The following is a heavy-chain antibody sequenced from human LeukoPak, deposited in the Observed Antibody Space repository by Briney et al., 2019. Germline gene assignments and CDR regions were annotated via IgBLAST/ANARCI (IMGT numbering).Heavy chain of an antibody. CDR3: ARDCLRGGYDPNVNYYYYYMDV. V-gene: IGHV3-48*01. CDR1: GFTFSSYE. Sequence: AGGSLRLSCAASGFTFSSYEMNWVRQAPGKGLEWVSYISSSSSTIYYADSVKGRFTISRDNAKNSLYLQMNSLRAEDTAVYYCARDCLRGGYDPNVNYYYYYMDVRGKGTTVTVSS. D-gene: IGHD5-12*01. CDR2: ISSSSSTI. J-gene: IGHJ6*03.